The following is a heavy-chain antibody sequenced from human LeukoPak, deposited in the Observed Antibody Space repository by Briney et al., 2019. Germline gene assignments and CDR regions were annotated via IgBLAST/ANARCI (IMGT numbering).Heavy chain of an antibody. D-gene: IGHD3-10*01. CDR1: GGSISSGGYS. J-gene: IGHJ4*02. Sequence: IPSQTLSLTCAVSGGSISSGGYSWSWIRQPPGKGLEWIGYIYYSGSTYYNPSLKSRVTISVDTSKNQFSLKLSSVTAADTAVYYCARDSGSSEVAPFDYWGQGTLVTVSS. CDR2: IYYSGST. V-gene: IGHV4-30-4*07. CDR3: ARDSGSSEVAPFDY.